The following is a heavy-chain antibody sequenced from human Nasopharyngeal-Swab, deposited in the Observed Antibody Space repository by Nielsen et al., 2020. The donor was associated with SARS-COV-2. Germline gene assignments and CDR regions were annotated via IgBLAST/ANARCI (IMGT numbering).Heavy chain of an antibody. J-gene: IGHJ1*01. D-gene: IGHD6-13*01. CDR1: DFTFSHYW. V-gene: IGHV3-7*01. CDR2: INHDGSQK. Sequence: GGSLRLSCGASDFTFSHYWMSWVRQAPGKGLEWAANINHDGSQKYYVDSVKGRFTISRDNSKNSIYLQMDRLRVEDTAVYYCARESSAADYWGQGTLVTVSS. CDR3: ARESSAADY.